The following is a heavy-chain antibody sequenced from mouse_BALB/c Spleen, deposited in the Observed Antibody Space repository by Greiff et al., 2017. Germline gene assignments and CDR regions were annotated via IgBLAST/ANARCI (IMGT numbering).Heavy chain of an antibody. J-gene: IGHJ2*01. CDR2: INPSTGYT. Sequence: QVQLKQSGAELAKPGASVKMSCKASGYTFTSYWMHWVKQRPGQGLEWIGYINPSTGYTEYNQKFKDKATLTADKSSSTAYMQLSSLTSEDSAVYYCARSKYGNPFDYWGQGTTLTVSS. CDR1: GYTFTSYW. D-gene: IGHD2-10*02. CDR3: ARSKYGNPFDY. V-gene: IGHV1-7*01.